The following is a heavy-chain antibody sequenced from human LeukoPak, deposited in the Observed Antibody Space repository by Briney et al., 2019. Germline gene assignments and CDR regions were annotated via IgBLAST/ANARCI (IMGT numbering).Heavy chain of an antibody. Sequence: GESLKISCKGSGYSFSKYCIGWVRQMPGKGLEWMGITYPGDADTRYSPSFQGQVIISADKSTNTAHLHWSSLKASDSAIYYCARGMYFYDTGCYLEATFDFWGPGTMVTVSS. CDR3: ARGMYFYDTGCYLEATFDF. CDR2: TYPGDADT. V-gene: IGHV5-51*01. CDR1: GYSFSKYC. J-gene: IGHJ3*01. D-gene: IGHD3-22*01.